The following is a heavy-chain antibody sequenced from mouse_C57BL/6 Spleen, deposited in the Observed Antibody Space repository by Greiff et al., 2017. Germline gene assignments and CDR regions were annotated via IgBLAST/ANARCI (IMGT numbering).Heavy chain of an antibody. Sequence: EVHLVESGPGLVKPSQSLSLTCSVTGYSITSGYYWNWIRQFPGNKLEWMGYISYDGSNNYNPSLKNRISITRDTSKNQFFLKLNSVTTEDTATYYCARDLPGGFAYWGQGTLVTVSA. CDR2: ISYDGSN. J-gene: IGHJ3*01. D-gene: IGHD2-1*01. CDR1: GYSITSGYY. V-gene: IGHV3-6*01. CDR3: ARDLPGGFAY.